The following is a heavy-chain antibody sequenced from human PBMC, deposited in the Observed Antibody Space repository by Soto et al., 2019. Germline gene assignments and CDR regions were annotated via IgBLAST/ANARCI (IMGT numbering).Heavy chain of an antibody. CDR1: GYTFTSNP. CDR3: ASGWLRPPYYFDY. J-gene: IGHJ4*02. D-gene: IGHD5-12*01. V-gene: IGHV1-3*01. CDR2: INAANGNT. Sequence: QVQLVQSGAEVKKPRASVKVSCKASGYTFTSNPMHWVRQAPGQRLEWMGWINAANGNTKYSQKFQGRVTITADKSTSTAYMELSSLRSEDTAVYYCASGWLRPPYYFDYWGQGTLVTVSS.